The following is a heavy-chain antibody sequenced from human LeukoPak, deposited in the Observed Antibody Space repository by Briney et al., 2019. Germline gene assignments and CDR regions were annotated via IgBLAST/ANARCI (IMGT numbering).Heavy chain of an antibody. V-gene: IGHV1-69*01. Sequence: SVKVSCKASGGTFSSYAISWVRQAPGQGLEWMGGIIPIFGTGNYAQKFQGRVTITADESTSTAYMELSSLRSEDTAVYYCARIFPYCGGDCYPTFDYWGQGTLVTVSS. D-gene: IGHD2-21*02. J-gene: IGHJ4*02. CDR1: GGTFSSYA. CDR2: IIPIFGTG. CDR3: ARIFPYCGGDCYPTFDY.